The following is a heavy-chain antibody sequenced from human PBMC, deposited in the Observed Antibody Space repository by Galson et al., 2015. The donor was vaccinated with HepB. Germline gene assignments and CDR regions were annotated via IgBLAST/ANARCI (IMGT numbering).Heavy chain of an antibody. CDR1: GFTFSSYG. J-gene: IGHJ4*02. D-gene: IGHD5-18*01. CDR2: ISYDGSNK. Sequence: SLRLSCAASGFTFSSYGMHWVRQAPGKGLEWVAVISYDGSNKYYADSVKGRFTISRDNSKNTLYLQMNSLRAEDTAVYYCAKDLGYSYGYGGAGYWGQGTLVTVSS. V-gene: IGHV3-30*18. CDR3: AKDLGYSYGYGGAGY.